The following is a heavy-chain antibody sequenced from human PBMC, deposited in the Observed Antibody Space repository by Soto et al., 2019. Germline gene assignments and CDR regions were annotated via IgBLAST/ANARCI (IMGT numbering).Heavy chain of an antibody. CDR1: GFTFSSYA. J-gene: IGHJ4*02. CDR3: ARRASGWFFDY. CDR2: ISGSGGST. V-gene: IGHV3-23*01. Sequence: EVQRLESGGGLVQPGGSLRLPCAASGFTFSSYAMSWVRQAPGKGLEWVSAISGSGGSTYYADSVKGRFTIPRDNARNTLYRQMNSLRAEDTAVYYCARRASGWFFDYWGQGTLVTVSS. D-gene: IGHD6-19*01.